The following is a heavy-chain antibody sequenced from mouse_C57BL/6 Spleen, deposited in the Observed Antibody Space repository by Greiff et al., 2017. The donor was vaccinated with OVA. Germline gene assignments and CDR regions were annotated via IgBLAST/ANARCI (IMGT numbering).Heavy chain of an antibody. J-gene: IGHJ3*01. CDR1: GYTFTSYW. V-gene: IGHV1-52*01. Sequence: QVQLQQPGAELVRPGPSVKLSCKASGYTFTSYWMHWVKQRPIQGLEWIGNIDPSDSETHYNQKFKDKATLTVDKSSSTAYMQLSSLTSEDSAVYYCAPIYYGYGEAWFAYWGQGTLVTVSA. D-gene: IGHD2-2*01. CDR2: IDPSDSET. CDR3: APIYYGYGEAWFAY.